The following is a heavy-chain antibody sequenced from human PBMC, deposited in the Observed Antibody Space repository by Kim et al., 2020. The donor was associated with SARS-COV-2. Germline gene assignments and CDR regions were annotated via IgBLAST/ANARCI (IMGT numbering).Heavy chain of an antibody. J-gene: IGHJ2*01. V-gene: IGHV3-23*01. Sequence: GGSLRLSCAASGPTSRNSAMSWVRQAPGKGLEWVAGIFGSGSGTYYADSVRGRFIISRDNSQGTVYLQMDNLRAEDTAVYYCARHFHVTTVTFSWYLDLWGRGTLVSVSS. CDR3: ARHFHVTTVTFSWYLDL. D-gene: IGHD3-3*02. CDR2: IFGSGSGT. CDR1: GPTSRNSA.